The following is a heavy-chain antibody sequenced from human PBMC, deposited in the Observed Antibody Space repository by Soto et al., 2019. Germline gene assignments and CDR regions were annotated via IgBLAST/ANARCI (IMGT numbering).Heavy chain of an antibody. V-gene: IGHV2-5*01. CDR1: VFSLSTSGVG. J-gene: IGHJ5*02. CDR3: AHLDNIVATIPPWFDP. Sequence: SCPTLENPTQTLTLTFTFSVFSLSTSGVGVGWIRQPPGKALEWLALIYWNDDKRYIPSLKSRLTITKDTSKNQVVLTMTNMDPVDTATYYCAHLDNIVATIPPWFDPRGQGTLVTVSS. CDR2: IYWNDDK. D-gene: IGHD5-12*01.